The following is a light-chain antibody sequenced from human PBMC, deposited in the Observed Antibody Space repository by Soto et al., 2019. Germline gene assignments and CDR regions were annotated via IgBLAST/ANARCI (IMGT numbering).Light chain of an antibody. J-gene: IGLJ3*02. CDR2: GNR. CDR1: NSNLGAGYD. CDR3: GTWDSSLTNGRAV. V-gene: IGLV1-40*01. Sequence: QSVLTQPPSVSGAPGQRVTISCTGNNSNLGAGYDVHWYQQLPGAAPKLVIFGNRNRPSGVPERFSGSKSGTSASLAITGLQAEDEADYYCGTWDSSLTNGRAVFGGGTKLTVL.